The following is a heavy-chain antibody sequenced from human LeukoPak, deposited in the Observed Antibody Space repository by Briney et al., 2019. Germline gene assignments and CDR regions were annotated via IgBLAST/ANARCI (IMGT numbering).Heavy chain of an antibody. V-gene: IGHV1-69*01. Sequence: GSSVKASCKASGGTFSSYAISWVRQAPGQGLEWMGGIIPIFGTANYAQKFQGRVTITADESTSTAYMELSSLRSEDTAVYYCARFPQYSYGTYNWFDPWGQGTLVTVSS. CDR3: ARFPQYSYGTYNWFDP. D-gene: IGHD5-18*01. CDR1: GGTFSSYA. J-gene: IGHJ5*02. CDR2: IIPIFGTA.